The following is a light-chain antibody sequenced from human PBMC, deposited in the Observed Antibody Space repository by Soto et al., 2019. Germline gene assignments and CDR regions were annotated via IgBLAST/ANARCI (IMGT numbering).Light chain of an antibody. CDR2: AAS. J-gene: IGKJ1*01. Sequence: QMTQSPSSLSASVGDRVTSTCRASRSISSYLKSYPLTPVIAPTVLIYAASRLQSGTPSRFRGSGSGTDLTLTISSLQPEDYATYYCQQSYSIPWTFGQGTKV. CDR3: QQSYSIPWT. CDR1: RSISSY. V-gene: IGKV1-39*01.